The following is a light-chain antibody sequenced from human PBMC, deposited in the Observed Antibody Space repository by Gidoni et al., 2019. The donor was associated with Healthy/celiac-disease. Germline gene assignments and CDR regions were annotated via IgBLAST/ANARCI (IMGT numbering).Light chain of an antibody. J-gene: IGLJ2*01. Sequence: SYELTQPPPVSASPGQTASITSSGDKLGDKYACWYQQKPGQSPVLVIYQDTKRPSGIPERLSGSNSGNTATLTISGTQAMDEADYYCQAWDSSTVIFGGGTKLTVL. CDR2: QDT. CDR1: KLGDKY. V-gene: IGLV3-1*01. CDR3: QAWDSSTVI.